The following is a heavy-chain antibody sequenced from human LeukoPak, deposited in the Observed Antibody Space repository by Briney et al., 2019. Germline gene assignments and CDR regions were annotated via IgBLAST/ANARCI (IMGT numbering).Heavy chain of an antibody. CDR3: ANIYRSGGTCTYFDD. D-gene: IGHD2-15*01. V-gene: IGHV3-7*01. J-gene: IGHJ4*02. CDR1: GLTFSMYW. Sequence: PGGSLRLSCAASGLTFSMYWMSWVRQAPGKGLEWVANIKPDGSQKYYVDSVKGRFTISRDNAKNSLYLQMNSLRAEDTAVYYCANIYRSGGTCTYFDDWGQGTLVTVSS. CDR2: IKPDGSQK.